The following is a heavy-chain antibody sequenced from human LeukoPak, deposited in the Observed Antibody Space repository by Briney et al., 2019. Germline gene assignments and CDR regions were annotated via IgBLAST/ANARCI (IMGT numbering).Heavy chain of an antibody. Sequence: GGSLRLSCAASGFTFSSYAMSWVRQAPGKGLEWVSAISGSGGSTYYADSVKGRFTISRDNSKNTLYLQMNSLRAEDTAVYYCAKDKDYGDYVVGNWLDPWGQGTLVTVSS. V-gene: IGHV3-23*01. D-gene: IGHD4-17*01. J-gene: IGHJ5*02. CDR3: AKDKDYGDYVVGNWLDP. CDR1: GFTFSSYA. CDR2: ISGSGGST.